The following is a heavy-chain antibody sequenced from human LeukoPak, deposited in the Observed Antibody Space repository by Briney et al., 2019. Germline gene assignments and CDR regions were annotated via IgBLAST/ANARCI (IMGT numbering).Heavy chain of an antibody. V-gene: IGHV3-21*01. D-gene: IGHD6-19*01. J-gene: IGHJ4*02. CDR2: INSDSSDI. Sequence: GGSLRLSCAASGFTFNNFEMNWVRQAPGKGLEWVSSINSDSSDIYYADSVKGRFTISRANAKNSLYLQINSLRAEDTAVYYCARDTGWFFDYWGQGTLVTVSS. CDR1: GFTFNNFE. CDR3: ARDTGWFFDY.